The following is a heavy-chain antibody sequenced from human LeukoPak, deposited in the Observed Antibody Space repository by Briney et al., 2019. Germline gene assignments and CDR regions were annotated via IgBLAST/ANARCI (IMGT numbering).Heavy chain of an antibody. D-gene: IGHD4-17*01. Sequence: SETLSLTCTVSGGSISSGDYYWSWIRQPPGKGPEWIGYIYYSGSTYYNPSLKSRVTISVDTSKNQFSLKLSSVTAADTAVYYCARWKTTVTTSAGYFDYWGQGTLVTVSS. V-gene: IGHV4-30-4*01. CDR2: IYYSGST. J-gene: IGHJ4*02. CDR1: GGSISSGDYY. CDR3: ARWKTTVTTSAGYFDY.